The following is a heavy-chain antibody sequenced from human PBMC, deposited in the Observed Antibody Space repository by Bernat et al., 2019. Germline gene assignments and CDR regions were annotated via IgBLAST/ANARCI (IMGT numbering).Heavy chain of an antibody. D-gene: IGHD4-17*01. J-gene: IGHJ3*02. CDR1: GGSISSSSYY. CDR2: IYYSGST. V-gene: IGHV4-39*01. Sequence: QLQLQESGPGLVKPSETLSLTCTVSGGSISSSSYYWGWIRQPPGKGLEWIGSIYYSGSTYYNPSLKSRVTISVDTSKNQFSLKLSSVTAADTAVYYCARYNGMTTVTTWGGDAFDIWGKGTMVTVS. CDR3: ARYNGMTTVTTWGGDAFDI.